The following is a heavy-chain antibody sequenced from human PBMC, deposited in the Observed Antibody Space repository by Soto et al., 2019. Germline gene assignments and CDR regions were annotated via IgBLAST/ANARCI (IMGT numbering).Heavy chain of an antibody. Sequence: ASVKVSCKASGYSFTDYHIHWVRQAPGQGLEWLGRINPKSGGTSTAQKFQGWVTMTRDTSISTAYMELSRLRSDDTAVYYCARPRKYNWNQFDYWGQGTLVTVSS. CDR2: INPKSGGT. CDR1: GYSFTDYH. D-gene: IGHD1-20*01. J-gene: IGHJ4*02. CDR3: ARPRKYNWNQFDY. V-gene: IGHV1-2*04.